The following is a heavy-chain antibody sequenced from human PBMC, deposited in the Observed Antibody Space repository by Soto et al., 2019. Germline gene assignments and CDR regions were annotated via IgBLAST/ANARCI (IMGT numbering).Heavy chain of an antibody. CDR3: ARDMGTYYYDSSGYVDY. D-gene: IGHD3-22*01. J-gene: IGHJ4*02. Sequence: GGSLRLSCAASGFTFSSYSMNWVRQAPGKGLEWVSSISSSSSYIYYADSVKGRFTISRDNAKNSLYLQMNSLRAEDTAVYYCARDMGTYYYDSSGYVDYWGQGTLVTVSS. CDR1: GFTFSSYS. CDR2: ISSSSSYI. V-gene: IGHV3-21*01.